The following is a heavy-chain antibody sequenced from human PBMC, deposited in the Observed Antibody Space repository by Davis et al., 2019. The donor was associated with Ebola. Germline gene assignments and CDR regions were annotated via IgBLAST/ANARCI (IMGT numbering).Heavy chain of an antibody. V-gene: IGHV3-23*01. D-gene: IGHD3-3*01. Sequence: GESLKISCAASGFPFGDHAMSWVRQSPGKGLEWVASIAGTGIVPFYADSVKGRFTVSRDNSKKTLYLQMNSLRAEDTAVYYCAKSGLSFGVVKYHYGMDAWGKGTTVTVSS. CDR2: IAGTGIVP. CDR1: GFPFGDHA. J-gene: IGHJ6*04. CDR3: AKSGLSFGVVKYHYGMDA.